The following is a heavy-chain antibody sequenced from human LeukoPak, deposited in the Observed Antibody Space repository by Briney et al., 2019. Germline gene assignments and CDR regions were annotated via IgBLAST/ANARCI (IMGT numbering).Heavy chain of an antibody. CDR3: AREPTPFGSGSYPPTGGGYYYMDV. J-gene: IGHJ6*03. CDR1: GFTFTNNF. D-gene: IGHD3-10*01. V-gene: IGHV3-7*01. CDR2: INQDGTET. Sequence: GGSLRLSCAASGFTFTNNFVSWVRQVPGKGLEWVANINQDGTETTYADSVRGRFTIFRDNAKDSVYLQMNSLRTDDTAVYYCAREPTPFGSGSYPPTGGGYYYMDVWGKGTTVTISS.